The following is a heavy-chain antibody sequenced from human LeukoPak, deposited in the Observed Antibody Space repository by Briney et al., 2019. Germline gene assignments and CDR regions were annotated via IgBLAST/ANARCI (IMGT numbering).Heavy chain of an antibody. D-gene: IGHD3-10*02. CDR1: EFTFSDYW. CDR2: IKQDGSEK. V-gene: IGHV3-7*01. CDR3: AELGITMIGGV. J-gene: IGHJ6*04. Sequence: GGSLRLSCAASEFTFSDYWMSWVRQAPGKGLEWVANIKQDGSEKYYVYSVKGRFTISRDNAKKSLYLQMNSLRAEDTAVYYCAELGITMIGGVWGKGTTVTISS.